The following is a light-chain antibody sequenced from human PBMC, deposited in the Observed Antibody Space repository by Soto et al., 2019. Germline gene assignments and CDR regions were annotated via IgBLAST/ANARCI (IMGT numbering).Light chain of an antibody. CDR2: KVS. CDR1: ESLVHSEGNTY. Sequence: DIVMTQTPLSSPVTLGQPASISCRSSESLVHSEGNTYLSWLHQRPGQPPRLLIYKVSKRFSGVPDRFSGSGAGTDFTLKITRVEAEYVGVYYCVQGTQSWTFGQGTKLEIK. CDR3: VQGTQSWT. V-gene: IGKV2-24*01. J-gene: IGKJ1*01.